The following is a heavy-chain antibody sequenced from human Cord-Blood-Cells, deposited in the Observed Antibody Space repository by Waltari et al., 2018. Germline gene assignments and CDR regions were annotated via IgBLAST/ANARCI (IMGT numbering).Heavy chain of an antibody. CDR2: IYYSGST. V-gene: IGHV4-39*07. CDR3: ARIVVVTAIDY. J-gene: IGHJ4*02. D-gene: IGHD2-21*02. Sequence: QLQLQESGPGLVKPSETLSLTCTVPGGSISSSSYYWGWIRQPPGKGLEWIGSIYYSGSTYYNPSLKSRVTISVDTSKNQFSLKLSSVTAADTAVYYCARIVVVTAIDYWGQGTLVTVSS. CDR1: GGSISSSSYY.